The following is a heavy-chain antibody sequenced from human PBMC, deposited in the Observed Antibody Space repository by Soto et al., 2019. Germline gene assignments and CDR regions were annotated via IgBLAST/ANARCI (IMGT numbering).Heavy chain of an antibody. D-gene: IGHD6-19*01. CDR2: INYSGST. Sequence: SETLSLTCTVSGDSISSSSYYWGWIRQPPGKGLEWIGSINYSGSTYYNPSVQSRVTISVDTSKNQFSLNLVSLSAADTAVYYCARGVAVAGHYNWFDPWGQGTQVTVSS. CDR1: GDSISSSSYY. J-gene: IGHJ5*02. CDR3: ARGVAVAGHYNWFDP. V-gene: IGHV4-39*01.